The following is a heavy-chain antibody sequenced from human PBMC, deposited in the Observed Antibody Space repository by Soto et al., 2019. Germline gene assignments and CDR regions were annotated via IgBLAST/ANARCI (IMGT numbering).Heavy chain of an antibody. CDR2: INPKSGGT. CDR1: GYTFTGYY. Sequence: ASVKVSCKASGYTFTGYYMHWVRQAPGQGLEWLGRINPKSGGTSTAQKFQGWVTMTRDRSISTVYMELTRLRSDDTAVYFCARGHSTDCSNGVCSFFYNHEMDVWGQGTMVTVS. V-gene: IGHV1-2*04. J-gene: IGHJ6*02. CDR3: ARGHSTDCSNGVCSFFYNHEMDV. D-gene: IGHD2-8*01.